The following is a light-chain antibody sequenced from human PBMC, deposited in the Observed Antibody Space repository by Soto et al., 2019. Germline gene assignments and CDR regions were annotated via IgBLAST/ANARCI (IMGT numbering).Light chain of an antibody. Sequence: EIVLTQSPATLSLSPGERATLSCRASQSVSTYLAWYQQRPGQAPRLLIYGASSRATGIPDRFSGSGSGTDFTLTISRLEPEDFAVYYCHQYSSSTKTFGQGTKVDNK. CDR2: GAS. V-gene: IGKV3-20*01. CDR3: HQYSSSTKT. CDR1: QSVSTY. J-gene: IGKJ1*01.